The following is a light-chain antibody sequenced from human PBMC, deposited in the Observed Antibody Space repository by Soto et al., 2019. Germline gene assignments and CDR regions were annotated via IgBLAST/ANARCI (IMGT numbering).Light chain of an antibody. Sequence: DIQMTQSPSTLSASIGDRVTIACRASQGISNWLAWYQQKPGKAPKLLIFHASSLESGVPSRFSGSGSGTEFTLTISSLQPDDFATYYCQHYNSYSEAFGQGTKVDIK. J-gene: IGKJ1*01. CDR2: HAS. CDR1: QGISNW. V-gene: IGKV1-5*01. CDR3: QHYNSYSEA.